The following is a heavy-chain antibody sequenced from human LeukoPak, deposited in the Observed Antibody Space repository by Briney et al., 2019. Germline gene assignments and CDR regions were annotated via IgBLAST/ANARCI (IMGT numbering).Heavy chain of an antibody. V-gene: IGHV4-59*08. CDR3: ARRLRQNLFDP. Sequence: SETLSLTCTVSGVSISSDYWSWIRLPPGKGLEWIGYIYYSGSSNYNPSLKSRVTMSVDTSKNQFSLKLPSVTAADTAVYYCARRLRQNLFDPWGQGTLVTVSS. D-gene: IGHD4-17*01. CDR1: GVSISSDY. J-gene: IGHJ5*02. CDR2: IYYSGSS.